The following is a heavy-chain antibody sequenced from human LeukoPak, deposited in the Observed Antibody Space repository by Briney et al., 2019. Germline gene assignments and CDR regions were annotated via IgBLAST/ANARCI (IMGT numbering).Heavy chain of an antibody. V-gene: IGHV3-23*01. J-gene: IGHJ4*02. CDR3: AKAYGSGYWDYFDY. D-gene: IGHD3-22*01. CDR1: GFTFRNYA. CDR2: ISGSGGST. Sequence: GGSLRLSCAASGFTFRNYAMSWVRQAPGKGLEWVSGISGSGGSTYYADSVKGRFPISRDNSKNTLYMEMNSLRAEDSAVYYCAKAYGSGYWDYFDYWGQGTLVTVSS.